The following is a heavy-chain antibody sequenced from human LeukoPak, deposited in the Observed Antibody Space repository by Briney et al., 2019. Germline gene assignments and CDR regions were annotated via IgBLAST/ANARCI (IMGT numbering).Heavy chain of an antibody. J-gene: IGHJ4*02. Sequence: SVKVSCKASGGTFSSYGISWVRQAPGQGLEWVWRIIPILDITNYAQKFQGRVTITADKSTSTAYMELSGLRSEDTAVYYCAREGIVVRGPYYFDYWGQGSLVTVSS. D-gene: IGHD3-10*01. V-gene: IGHV1-69*04. CDR3: AREGIVVRGPYYFDY. CDR1: GGTFSSYG. CDR2: IIPILDIT.